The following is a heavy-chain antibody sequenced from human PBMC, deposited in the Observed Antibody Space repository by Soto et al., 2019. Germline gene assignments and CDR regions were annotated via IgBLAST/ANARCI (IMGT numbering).Heavy chain of an antibody. J-gene: IGHJ4*02. CDR2: IKQDGSGK. CDR1: GISFSSYW. D-gene: IGHD1-26*01. CDR3: ATAGVGITTGDFHS. Sequence: PGGSLRLSCAASGISFSSYWMTWVRQAPGKGLEWVANIKQDGSGKYYADSVTGRFTVSRDNAKNSLYLQMNSLRAEDTALYYCATAGVGITTGDFHSWGQGTLVTVSS. V-gene: IGHV3-7*01.